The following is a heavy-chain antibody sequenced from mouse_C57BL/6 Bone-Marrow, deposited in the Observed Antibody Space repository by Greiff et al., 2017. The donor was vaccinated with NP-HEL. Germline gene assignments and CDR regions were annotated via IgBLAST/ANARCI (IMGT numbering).Heavy chain of an antibody. J-gene: IGHJ3*01. CDR2: ISSGSSTI. CDR1: GFTFSDYG. Sequence: EVKLMESGGGLVKPGGSLKLSCAASGFTFSDYGMHWVRQAPEKGLEWVAYISSGSSTIYYADTVKGRFTISRDNAKNTLFLQMTSLRSEDTAMYYCALARRFAYWGQGTLVTVSA. CDR3: ALARRFAY. V-gene: IGHV5-17*01.